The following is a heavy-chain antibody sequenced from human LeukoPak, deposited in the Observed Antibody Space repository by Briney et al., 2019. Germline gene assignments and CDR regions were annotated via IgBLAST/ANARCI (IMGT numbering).Heavy chain of an antibody. Sequence: ASVKVSCKASGYTFTSYGISWVRHAPGQGLEWMGWISAYNGNTNYAQKLQLRVTMTTDTSTSTAHMELRSLRSDDRAVYYGARDVGYCYDSSGYHTADNWGQGTLVTVSS. J-gene: IGHJ4*02. CDR1: GYTFTSYG. D-gene: IGHD3-22*01. CDR3: ARDVGYCYDSSGYHTADN. CDR2: ISAYNGNT. V-gene: IGHV1-18*01.